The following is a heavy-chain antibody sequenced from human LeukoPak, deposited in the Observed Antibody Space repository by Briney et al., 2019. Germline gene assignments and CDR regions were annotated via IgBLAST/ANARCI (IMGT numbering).Heavy chain of an antibody. CDR2: IYTSGST. J-gene: IGHJ4*02. CDR1: GGSISSYY. V-gene: IGHV4-4*07. CDR3: ARGITMVLGVLNLNFDY. Sequence: SETLSLTCTVSGGSISSYYWSWIRQPAGKGLEWIGRIYTSGSTNYNPSLKSRVTMSVDTSKNQFSLKLSSVTAADTAVYYCARGITMVLGVLNLNFDYWGQGTLVTVSS. D-gene: IGHD3-10*01.